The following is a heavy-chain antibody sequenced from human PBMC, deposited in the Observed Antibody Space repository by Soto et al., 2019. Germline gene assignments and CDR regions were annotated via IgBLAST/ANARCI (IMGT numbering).Heavy chain of an antibody. J-gene: IGHJ6*03. Sequence: GGSLRLSCAASGFTFSSYGMHWVRQAPGKGLEWVAVIWYDGSNKYYADSVKGRFTISRDNSKNTLYLQMNSLRAEDTAVYYCARDKIVVVPAAIGVYYYYYYMDVWGKGTTVTVSS. CDR2: IWYDGSNK. CDR1: GFTFSSYG. D-gene: IGHD2-2*01. V-gene: IGHV3-33*01. CDR3: ARDKIVVVPAAIGVYYYYYYMDV.